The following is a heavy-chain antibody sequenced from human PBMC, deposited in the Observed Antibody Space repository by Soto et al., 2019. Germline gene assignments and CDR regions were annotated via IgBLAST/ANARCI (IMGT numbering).Heavy chain of an antibody. Sequence: QVQLAESGGGVVQPGRSLRLSCIGSGFRFSDYGMHWVRQAPGKGLEWVAMMSFDGAYKYSADSVKGRFIISRDNSKNAAYLQMNIPRAAETACYFRAKDCSDGGYNTVFVLLGQGTLVTVSS. V-gene: IGHV3-30*18. CDR1: GFRFSDYG. D-gene: IGHD5-18*01. CDR2: MSFDGAYK. J-gene: IGHJ5*02. CDR3: AKDCSDGGYNTVFVL.